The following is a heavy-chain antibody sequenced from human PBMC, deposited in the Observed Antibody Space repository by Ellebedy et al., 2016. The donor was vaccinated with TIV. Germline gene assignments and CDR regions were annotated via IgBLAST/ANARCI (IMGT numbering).Heavy chain of an antibody. CDR2: IKQDGSAK. J-gene: IGHJ4*02. CDR3: AGPLVRGVIVDGN. CDR1: GFTFSSYW. D-gene: IGHD3-10*01. Sequence: PGGSLRLSCAASGFTFSSYWMTWVRQAPGKGLEWVANIKQDGSAKYYGDSVRGRFTISRDNAKNSLYLQMNSLRAEDTAVYYWAGPLVRGVIVDGNWGQGTLVTVSS. V-gene: IGHV3-7*01.